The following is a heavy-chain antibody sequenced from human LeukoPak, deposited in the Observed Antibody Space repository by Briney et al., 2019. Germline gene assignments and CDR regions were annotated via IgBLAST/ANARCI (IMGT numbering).Heavy chain of an antibody. CDR3: ARDRTADY. CDR1: GFTVSSNY. Sequence: PGGSLGLSCAASGFTVSSNYMSWVRQAPGKGLEWVSVIYSGGSTYYADSVKGRFTISRDNSKNTLYLQMNSLRAEDTAVYYCARDRTADYWGQGTLVTVSS. CDR2: IYSGGST. V-gene: IGHV3-66*01. D-gene: IGHD5-18*01. J-gene: IGHJ4*02.